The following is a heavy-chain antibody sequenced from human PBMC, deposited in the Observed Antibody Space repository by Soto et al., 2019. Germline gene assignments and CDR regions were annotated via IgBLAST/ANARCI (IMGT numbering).Heavy chain of an antibody. D-gene: IGHD2-15*01. CDR3: ARGDCSGGSCYGIDV. CDR1: GFTFSSYS. V-gene: IGHV3-48*02. Sequence: EVQLVESGGGLVKPGGSLRLSCAASGFTFSSYSMNWVRQAPGKGLEWVAYIGNTLDTIYYADSVKGRFIISRDDAMKSVFLHMSSLRDDDTAVYYCARGDCSGGSCYGIDVWGRGTTVTVSS. J-gene: IGHJ6*02. CDR2: IGNTLDTI.